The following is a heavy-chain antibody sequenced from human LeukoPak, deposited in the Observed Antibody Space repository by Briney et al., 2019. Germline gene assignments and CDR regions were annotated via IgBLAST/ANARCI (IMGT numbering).Heavy chain of an antibody. Sequence: GGSLRLSCAGSGFTLSSYSMNWVRQAPGKGLEWVAYISTLSSTIYYADSVKGRFTISRDNAKNSLYLQTNSLRDEDTAVYYCARPTDSYYYGMDVWGQGTTVTVSS. D-gene: IGHD2-21*02. V-gene: IGHV3-48*02. J-gene: IGHJ6*02. CDR1: GFTLSSYS. CDR2: ISTLSSTI. CDR3: ARPTDSYYYGMDV.